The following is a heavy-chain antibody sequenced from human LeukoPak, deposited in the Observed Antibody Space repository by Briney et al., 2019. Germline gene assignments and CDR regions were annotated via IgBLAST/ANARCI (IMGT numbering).Heavy chain of an antibody. CDR3: ARAPPLAYCGGDCYSDAFDI. Sequence: GASAKLSCKASGGTFSSYAISWVRQAPGQGLEWMGGIIPIFGTANYAKKFQGRVTITADEATSTAYMELSSLRSEDTAVYYCARAPPLAYCGGDCYSDAFDIWGQGTMVTVSS. CDR2: IIPIFGTA. CDR1: GGTFSSYA. V-gene: IGHV1-69*13. D-gene: IGHD2-21*02. J-gene: IGHJ3*02.